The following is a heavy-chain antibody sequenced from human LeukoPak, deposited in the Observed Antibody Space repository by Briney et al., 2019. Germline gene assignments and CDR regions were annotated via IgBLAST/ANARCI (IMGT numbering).Heavy chain of an antibody. D-gene: IGHD3-16*02. CDR2: MLYSGST. J-gene: IGHJ4*01. CDR3: ARSDIWGSYRFLDY. V-gene: IGHV4-59*08. CDR1: GFTFSSYG. Sequence: GSLRLSCAASGFTFSSYGMSWIRQAPGQGLEWIGYMLYSGSTNQKPSLRSRVTISVDTSKNQASLKLSSVTAADTAVYYCARSDIWGSYRFLDYWGQGILVTVSS.